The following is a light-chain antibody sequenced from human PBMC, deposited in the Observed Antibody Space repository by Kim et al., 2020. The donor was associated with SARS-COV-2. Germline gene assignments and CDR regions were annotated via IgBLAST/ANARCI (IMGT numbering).Light chain of an antibody. V-gene: IGLV2-14*03. Sequence: QSALTQPASVSGSLGQSITISCTGTSSDVGGYNYVPWYQQHPGKAPKLMIYDVSNRPSGVSNRFSGSKSGNTASLTISGLQAEDEADYYCSSYTSSSTLYVFGTGTKVTVL. J-gene: IGLJ1*01. CDR1: SSDVGGYNY. CDR3: SSYTSSSTLYV. CDR2: DVS.